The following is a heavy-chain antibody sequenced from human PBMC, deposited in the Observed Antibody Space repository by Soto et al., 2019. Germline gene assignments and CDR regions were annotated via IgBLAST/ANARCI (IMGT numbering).Heavy chain of an antibody. CDR3: ARGVDIVVVPAAMDGDAFDI. CDR2: INHSGST. V-gene: IGHV4-34*01. CDR1: GGSFSGYY. J-gene: IGHJ3*02. D-gene: IGHD2-2*01. Sequence: SETLSLTCAVYGGSFSGYYWSWIRQPPGKGLEWIGEINHSGSTNYNPSLKSRVTISVDTSKNQFSLKLSSVTAADTAVYYCARGVDIVVVPAAMDGDAFDIWGQGTMVTVSS.